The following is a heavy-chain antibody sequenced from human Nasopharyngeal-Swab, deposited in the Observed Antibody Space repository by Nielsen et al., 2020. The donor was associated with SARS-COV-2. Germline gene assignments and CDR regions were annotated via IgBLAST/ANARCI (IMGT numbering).Heavy chain of an antibody. CDR1: DFTFSSYA. CDR3: AKAPGVREDI. Sequence: GGSLRLSCAASDFTFSSYAMSWVRQAPGKGLEWVSVISVSGDRTYYADSVKGRFIISRDNSKNTLYLQMNSLRAEDTAVYYCAKAPGVREDIWGQGTLVTVSS. CDR2: ISVSGDRT. D-gene: IGHD3-3*01. V-gene: IGHV3-23*01. J-gene: IGHJ4*02.